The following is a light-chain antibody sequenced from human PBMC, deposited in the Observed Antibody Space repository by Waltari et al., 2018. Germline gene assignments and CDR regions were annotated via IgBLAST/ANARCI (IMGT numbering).Light chain of an antibody. V-gene: IGLV3-1*01. CDR2: QDI. Sequence: SYDLTQPPSVSVSPGQTARIPCSGERLQDRFTAWYQQKPGQSPVLVMFQDINRPSGIPERFSGSTSGNTAFWTISGTQPVDEADYYCHVWDRGAAVFGGGTTLTVL. J-gene: IGLJ2*01. CDR1: RLQDRF. CDR3: HVWDRGAAV.